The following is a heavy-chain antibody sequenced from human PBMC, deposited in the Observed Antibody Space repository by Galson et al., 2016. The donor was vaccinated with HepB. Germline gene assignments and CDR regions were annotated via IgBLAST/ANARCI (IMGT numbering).Heavy chain of an antibody. CDR3: VHIFGGRDYEY. CDR1: GFSLSTSAMA. D-gene: IGHD3-10*02. J-gene: IGHJ4*02. V-gene: IGHV2-5*02. Sequence: PALVKPTQTLTLTCTFSGFSLSTSAMAVGWIRQPPGKALEWLALIYWDNDQRYSPSLERRLSISKETSRNQVFLTMTNMDPVATATYYCVHIFGGRDYEYWGQGILVTVAS. CDR2: IYWDNDQ.